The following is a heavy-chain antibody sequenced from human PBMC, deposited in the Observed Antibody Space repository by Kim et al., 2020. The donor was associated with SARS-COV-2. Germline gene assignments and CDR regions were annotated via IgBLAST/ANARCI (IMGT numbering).Heavy chain of an antibody. J-gene: IGHJ4*02. CDR1: GFTFSSYG. Sequence: GGSLRLSCAASGFTFSSYGMHWVRQAPGKGLEWVAVIWYDGSNKYYADSVKGRFTISRDNSKNTLYLQMNSLRAEDTAVYYCARDRSDYYDSSGYYPYYFDYWGQGTLVTVSS. CDR3: ARDRSDYYDSSGYYPYYFDY. D-gene: IGHD3-22*01. CDR2: IWYDGSNK. V-gene: IGHV3-33*08.